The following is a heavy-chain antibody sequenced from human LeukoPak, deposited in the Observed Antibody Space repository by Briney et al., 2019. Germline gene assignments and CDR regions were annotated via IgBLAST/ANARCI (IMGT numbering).Heavy chain of an antibody. Sequence: GGSLRLSCAASRFTFSTYGMSWVRQAPGKGLEWVSSISGSGGSTNYADSVKGRFTISRDNSKNTLYLQMNSLRAEDTAVYYCARGGKWYYFDYWGQGTLVTVSS. V-gene: IGHV3-23*01. CDR1: RFTFSTYG. D-gene: IGHD1-26*01. J-gene: IGHJ4*02. CDR2: ISGSGGST. CDR3: ARGGKWYYFDY.